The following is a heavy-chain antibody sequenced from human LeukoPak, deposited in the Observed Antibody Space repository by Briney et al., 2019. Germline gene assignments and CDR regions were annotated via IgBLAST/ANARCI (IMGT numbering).Heavy chain of an antibody. V-gene: IGHV1-2*02. Sequence: GASVKVSCTASGYTFTGYYMHWVRQAPGQGLEWMGWINPNSGGTNYAQKLQGRVTMTTDTSTSTAYMELRSLRSDDTAVYYCARSSPPFYYDREHNFDYWGQGTLVTVSS. D-gene: IGHD3-22*01. CDR1: GYTFTGYY. J-gene: IGHJ4*02. CDR3: ARSSPPFYYDREHNFDY. CDR2: INPNSGGT.